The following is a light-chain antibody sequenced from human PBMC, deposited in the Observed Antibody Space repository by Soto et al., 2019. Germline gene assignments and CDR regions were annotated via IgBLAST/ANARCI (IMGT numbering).Light chain of an antibody. CDR3: QQRSDWLLT. V-gene: IGKV3-11*01. CDR1: QSVSIK. Sequence: EIVMTQSPATLSVSPGERATLSCRASQSVSIKLAWYQQKPGQAPRLLMYGASIRTSGIPDRFSGSGSGTDFTLTISSLEPEDFAVYYCQQRSDWLLTFGGGTKVDIK. CDR2: GAS. J-gene: IGKJ4*01.